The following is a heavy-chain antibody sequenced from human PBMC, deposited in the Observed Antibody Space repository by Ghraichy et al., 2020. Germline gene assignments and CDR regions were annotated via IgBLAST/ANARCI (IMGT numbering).Heavy chain of an antibody. J-gene: IGHJ5*02. CDR3: SIAVAENWFDP. CDR1: GYSFTSYW. CDR2: IYPGDSDT. Sequence: GESLNISCKGSGYSFTSYWIGWVRQMPGKGLEWMGIIYPGDSDTRYSPSFQGQVTISADKSISTAYLQWSSLKASDTAMYYCSIAVAENWFDPWGQGTLVTVSS. V-gene: IGHV5-51*01. D-gene: IGHD6-19*01.